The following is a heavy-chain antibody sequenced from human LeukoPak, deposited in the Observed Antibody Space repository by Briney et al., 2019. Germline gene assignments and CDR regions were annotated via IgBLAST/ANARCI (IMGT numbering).Heavy chain of an antibody. V-gene: IGHV3-30*02. CDR2: IRYDGTNK. CDR1: GFTFRNYG. CDR3: AKDLYRFINGWPLDY. J-gene: IGHJ4*02. D-gene: IGHD6-19*01. Sequence: PGGSLRLSCAASGFTFRNYGMHWVRQAPVKGLEWVTFIRYDGTNKNYADSVKGRFTVSRDNSKNTLYLQMNSLRAEDTAVYYCAKDLYRFINGWPLDYRSQGTLVIVSS.